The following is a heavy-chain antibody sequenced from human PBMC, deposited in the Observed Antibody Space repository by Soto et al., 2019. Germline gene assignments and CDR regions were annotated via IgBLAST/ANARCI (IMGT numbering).Heavy chain of an antibody. V-gene: IGHV3-66*01. CDR2: IYSGGST. Sequence: GGSLRLSCAASGFTVSSNYMSWVRQAPGKGLEWVSVIYSGGSTYYADSVKGRFTISRDNSKNTLYLQMNSLRAEDTAVYYCARDRLGVTMVDWFDPWGQGTLVTVSS. CDR1: GFTVSSNY. CDR3: ARDRLGVTMVDWFDP. J-gene: IGHJ5*02. D-gene: IGHD3-10*01.